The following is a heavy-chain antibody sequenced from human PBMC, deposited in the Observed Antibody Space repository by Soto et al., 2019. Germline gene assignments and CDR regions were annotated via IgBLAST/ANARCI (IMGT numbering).Heavy chain of an antibody. CDR2: IYYSGST. Sequence: SETLSLTCTVSGGSISSGDYYWGWIRQPPGKGLEWIGYIYYSGSTYYNPSLKSRVTISVDTSKNQFSLKLSSVTAADTAVYYCARDHGGLVPYYYGMDVWGQGTTVTVSS. CDR1: GGSISSGDYY. J-gene: IGHJ6*02. V-gene: IGHV4-30-4*01. CDR3: ARDHGGLVPYYYGMDV. D-gene: IGHD6-6*01.